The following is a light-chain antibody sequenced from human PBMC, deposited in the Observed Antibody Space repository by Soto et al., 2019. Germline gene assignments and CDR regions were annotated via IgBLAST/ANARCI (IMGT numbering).Light chain of an antibody. Sequence: DIQMTQSPSTLSASVGDRVTITCRASQSISSWLAWYQQKPGKAPKLLIYKASSLESGVPSRFSGSGSGAEFTLTISSLQPDDFATYYCQQYHIYFTFGGGTKVEIK. J-gene: IGKJ4*01. CDR1: QSISSW. CDR3: QQYHIYFT. V-gene: IGKV1-5*03. CDR2: KAS.